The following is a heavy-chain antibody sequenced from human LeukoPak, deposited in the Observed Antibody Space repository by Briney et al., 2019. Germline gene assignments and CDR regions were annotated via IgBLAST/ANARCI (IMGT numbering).Heavy chain of an antibody. CDR2: FHQSVST. J-gene: IGHJ4*02. CDR3: AYHSGWSGPSE. Sequence: PSGTLSLTCAVSGDSISSDKWWSWVRQPPGKGLEYIGEFHQSVSTNYNPSLKSRLTISVDKSKNQFSLKLSSVTAADTAVYYCAYHSGWSGPSEWGQGTLVTVSS. V-gene: IGHV4-4*02. CDR1: GDSISSDKW. D-gene: IGHD6-19*01.